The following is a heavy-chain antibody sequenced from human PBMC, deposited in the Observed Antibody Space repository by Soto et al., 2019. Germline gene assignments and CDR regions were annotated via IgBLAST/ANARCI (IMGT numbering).Heavy chain of an antibody. CDR3: AKDGEQDSGYGLYYFDY. CDR2: ISYDGSNK. V-gene: IGHV3-30*18. J-gene: IGHJ4*02. Sequence: QVQLVESGGGVVQPGRSLRLSCAASGFTFSSYGMHWVRQAPGKGLEWVAVISYDGSNKYYADSVKGRFTISRDNSKNTLYLQMNSLRAEDTAVYYCAKDGEQDSGYGLYYFDYWGQGTLVTVSS. D-gene: IGHD5-12*01. CDR1: GFTFSSYG.